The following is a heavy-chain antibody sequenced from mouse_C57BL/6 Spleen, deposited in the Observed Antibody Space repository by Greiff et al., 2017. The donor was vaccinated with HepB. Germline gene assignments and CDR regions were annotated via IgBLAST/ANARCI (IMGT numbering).Heavy chain of an antibody. V-gene: IGHV1-26*01. Sequence: VQLQQSGPELVKPGASVKISCKASGYTFTDYYMNWVKQSHGKSLEWIGDINPNNGGTSYNQTFKGKATLTGDKSSSTAYMEHRSLTAEDSAVYYCARGGDYDYFDYWGQGTTLTVSS. CDR2: INPNNGGT. CDR3: ARGGDYDYFDY. J-gene: IGHJ2*01. CDR1: GYTFTDYY. D-gene: IGHD2-4*01.